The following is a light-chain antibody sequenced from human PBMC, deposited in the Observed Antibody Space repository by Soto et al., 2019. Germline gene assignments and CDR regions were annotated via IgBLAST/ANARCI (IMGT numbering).Light chain of an antibody. CDR3: KQYTNWPPIT. J-gene: IGKJ5*01. CDR1: QSVSSN. Sequence: EIVMTQSPATLSVSPGERATLSCRATQSVSSNLAWYQQKPGQPPRLLIYGASTRVAGIPARFGGSGSGTEFTLTISGLQAEDFAVYYCKQYTNWPPITFGQGTRLESK. V-gene: IGKV3-15*01. CDR2: GAS.